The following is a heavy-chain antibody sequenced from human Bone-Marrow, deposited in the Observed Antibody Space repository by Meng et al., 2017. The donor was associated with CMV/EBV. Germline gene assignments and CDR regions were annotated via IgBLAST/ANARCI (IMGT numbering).Heavy chain of an antibody. CDR2: INHSGST. Sequence: SETLSLTCAVYGGSFSGYYWSWIRQPPGKGLEWIGEINHSGSTNYNPSLKSRVTISVDTSKNQFSLKLSSVTAADTAVYYCARDGEESGSYYGYFDYCGQGTLVTVSS. CDR1: GGSFSGYY. J-gene: IGHJ4*02. CDR3: ARDGEESGSYYGYFDY. D-gene: IGHD1-26*01. V-gene: IGHV4-34*01.